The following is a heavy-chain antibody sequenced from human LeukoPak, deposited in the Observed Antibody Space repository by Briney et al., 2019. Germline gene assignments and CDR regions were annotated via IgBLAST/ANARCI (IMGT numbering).Heavy chain of an antibody. D-gene: IGHD5-12*01. V-gene: IGHV3-33*06. Sequence: GGALRLSCAASGLTFSSYAMHWVRQGPGKGLEWVTTIWYDGSNTAYADSEKDRYLISRYTSKNTLYLQMNSLRAEDTAVYYCAKDLHSGYDNYYFVYWGQGTLVTVSS. CDR3: AKDLHSGYDNYYFVY. CDR1: GLTFSSYA. CDR2: IWYDGSNT. J-gene: IGHJ4*02.